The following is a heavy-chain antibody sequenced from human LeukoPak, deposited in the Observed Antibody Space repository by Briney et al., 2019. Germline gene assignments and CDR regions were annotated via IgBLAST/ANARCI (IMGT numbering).Heavy chain of an antibody. D-gene: IGHD2-2*01. CDR2: INSDWSWT. Sequence: PGGSLRLSCAASGNYWMHWVRQAPGKGLVWVSHINSDWSWTSYADSVKGRFTISKDDAKNTVYLQMNNLRAEDTAVYYCVSFYETYWGRGTLVTVSS. CDR1: GNYW. CDR3: VSFYETY. V-gene: IGHV3-74*01. J-gene: IGHJ4*02.